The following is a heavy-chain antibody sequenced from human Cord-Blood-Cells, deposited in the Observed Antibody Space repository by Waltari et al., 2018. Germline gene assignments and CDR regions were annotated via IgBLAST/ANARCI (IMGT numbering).Heavy chain of an antibody. CDR2: IYYSGST. V-gene: IGHV4-39*01. Sequence: QLQLQESGPGLVKPSETLSLTCTVSGGSISSSSYYWDWIRQPPGKGLEWIGSIYYSGSTYYNPSLKSRVTISVDTSKNQFSLKLSSVTAADTAVYYCARQPSSGWYYYYYGMDVWGQGTTVTVSS. CDR1: GGSISSSSYY. J-gene: IGHJ6*02. D-gene: IGHD6-19*01. CDR3: ARQPSSGWYYYYYGMDV.